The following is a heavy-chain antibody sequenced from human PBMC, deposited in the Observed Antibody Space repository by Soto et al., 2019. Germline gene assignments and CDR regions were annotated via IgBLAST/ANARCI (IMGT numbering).Heavy chain of an antibody. CDR1: GGSISTSNW. J-gene: IGHJ4*02. Sequence: QVQLQESGPGLVKPSGTLSLTCAVSGGSISTSNWWSWVRQPPGKGLEWIGEVYRTGSTNYNPSLESRLTISVDKSKYQFSLKLTSVTAADTAVYYCARARATIAAAAIFDCWGQGTLVTVSS. CDR2: VYRTGST. V-gene: IGHV4-4*02. D-gene: IGHD6-13*01. CDR3: ARARATIAAAAIFDC.